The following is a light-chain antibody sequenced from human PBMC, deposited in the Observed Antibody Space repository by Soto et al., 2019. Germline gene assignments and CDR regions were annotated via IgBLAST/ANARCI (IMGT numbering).Light chain of an antibody. CDR3: HQSYSTPYT. Sequence: DIQMTQSPSSLSASVGDRVTITCRASQRISYYLNWYQQKPGKAPKVLISDASSLQSGVPSRFSSSGSGTDFTLTITSLQPEDFATFYCHQSYSTPYTFGQGTRLEIK. J-gene: IGKJ2*01. V-gene: IGKV1-39*01. CDR2: DAS. CDR1: QRISYY.